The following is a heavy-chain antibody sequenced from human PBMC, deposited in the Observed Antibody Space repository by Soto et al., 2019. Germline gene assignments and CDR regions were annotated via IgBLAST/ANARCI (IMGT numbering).Heavy chain of an antibody. CDR2: IYYSGST. J-gene: IGHJ5*02. Sequence: QVQLQESGPGLVKPSQTLSLTCTVSGGSISSGGYYWSWIRQHPGKGLEWIGYIYYSGSTYYNPSLKRRVTISVDTSKNQFSLKLSSVTAADTAVYYCARAHNYYGSGSYRWFDPWGQGTLVTVS. D-gene: IGHD3-10*01. CDR3: ARAHNYYGSGSYRWFDP. V-gene: IGHV4-31*03. CDR1: GGSISSGGYY.